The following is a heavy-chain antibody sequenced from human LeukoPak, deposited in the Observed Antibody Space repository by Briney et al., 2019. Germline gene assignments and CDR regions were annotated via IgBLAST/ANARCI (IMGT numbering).Heavy chain of an antibody. V-gene: IGHV3-11*04. CDR2: IISSGTTI. Sequence: GGSLRLSCAASGFTFSDYYMTWIRQAPGKGLEWLSYIISSGTTIYYADSVKGRFTVSRDNTKNSLYLQVNSLRAEDTAVYYCARHGSGWSFDYWGQGTLVTVSS. CDR1: GFTFSDYY. J-gene: IGHJ4*02. CDR3: ARHGSGWSFDY. D-gene: IGHD3-22*01.